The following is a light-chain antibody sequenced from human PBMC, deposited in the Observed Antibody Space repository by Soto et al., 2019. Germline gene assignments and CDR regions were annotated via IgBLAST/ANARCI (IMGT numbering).Light chain of an antibody. CDR2: EVS. CDR3: ASYTRTVTVV. V-gene: IGLV2-14*01. CDR1: SDDIGRYKS. Sequence: QSALTQPASVSGSPGQSITISCTGTSDDIGRYKSVSWYQQHPAKAPKLMISEVSNRPSGISNRFSGSKSGNTAFLTISGLQAEDEADYYCASYTRTVTVVFGGGTKLTVL. J-gene: IGLJ3*02.